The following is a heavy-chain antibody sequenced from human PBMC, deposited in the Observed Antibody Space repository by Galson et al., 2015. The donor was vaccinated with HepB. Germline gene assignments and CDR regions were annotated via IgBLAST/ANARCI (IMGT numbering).Heavy chain of an antibody. CDR1: GGTFNTYA. Sequence: SVKVSCKASGGTFNTYAISWVRQAPGQGLEWLGGNIPIFGTPDYAQKFESRVTITADESTRTDHMQFSSLRSEDTAVYYCATAPRRAAPGYCGMDVWGQETTVIVSS. CDR2: NIPIFGTP. V-gene: IGHV1-69*13. J-gene: IGHJ6*02. D-gene: IGHD1-14*01. CDR3: ATAPRRAAPGYCGMDV.